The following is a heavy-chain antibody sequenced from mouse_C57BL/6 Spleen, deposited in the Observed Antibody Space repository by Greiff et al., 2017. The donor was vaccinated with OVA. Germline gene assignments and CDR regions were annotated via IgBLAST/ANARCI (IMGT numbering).Heavy chain of an antibody. V-gene: IGHV1-42*01. J-gene: IGHJ3*01. CDR1: GYSFTGYY. CDR3: ARGAQALAY. CDR2: INPSTGGT. Sequence: VQLKESGPELVKPGASVKISCKASGYSFTGYYMNWVKQSPEKSLEWIGEINPSTGGTTYNQKFKAKATLTVDKSSSTAYMQLKSLTSEDSAVYYCARGAQALAYWGQGTLVTVSA. D-gene: IGHD3-2*02.